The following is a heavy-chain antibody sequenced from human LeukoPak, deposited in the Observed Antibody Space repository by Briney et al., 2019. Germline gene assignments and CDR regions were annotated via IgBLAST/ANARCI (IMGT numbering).Heavy chain of an antibody. V-gene: IGHV1-3*03. CDR1: GYSFTNYA. CDR2: INPANGYT. CDR3: AIRDGHTDH. Sequence: GESLKISCKGSGYSFTNYAMHWVRQAPGQTIEWLAWINPANGYTRYSQHFQDRVTVSSDTSADTAYMEMSSLRSEDKAIYYCAIRDGHTDHWGQGTLVTVSS. J-gene: IGHJ4*02. D-gene: IGHD5-24*01.